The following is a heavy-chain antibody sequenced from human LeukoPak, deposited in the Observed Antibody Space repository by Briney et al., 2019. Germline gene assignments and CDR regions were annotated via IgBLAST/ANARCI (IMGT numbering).Heavy chain of an antibody. V-gene: IGHV1-8*01. CDR2: MNPNSGNT. CDR1: GYTFTSYD. D-gene: IGHD3-22*01. J-gene: IGHJ6*03. CDR3: AREYYHDSSGYYYGDYYYYMDV. Sequence: ASVKVSCKASGYTFTSYDINWVRQATGQGLEWMRWMNPNSGNTGCAQKFQGRVTMTRNTSISTAYMELSSLRSEDTAVYYCAREYYHDSSGYYYGDYYYYMDVWGKGTTVTVSS.